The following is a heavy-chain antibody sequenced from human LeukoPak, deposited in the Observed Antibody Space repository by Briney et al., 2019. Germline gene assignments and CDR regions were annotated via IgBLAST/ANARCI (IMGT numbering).Heavy chain of an antibody. CDR1: GYTFTIYY. Sequence: GASVKVSFKASGYTFTIYYMHWVRQAPGQGLEWIGWINPNSGGTNYAQKFQGRVTMTRDTSISTAYMELNRLRSDDTAVYYCARTPTFDWLSSVDYWGQGTLVTVSS. CDR3: ARTPTFDWLSSVDY. D-gene: IGHD3-9*01. J-gene: IGHJ4*02. V-gene: IGHV1-2*02. CDR2: INPNSGGT.